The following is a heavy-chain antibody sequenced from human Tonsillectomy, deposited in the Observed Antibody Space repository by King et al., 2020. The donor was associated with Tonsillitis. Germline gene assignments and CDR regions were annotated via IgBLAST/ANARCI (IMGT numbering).Heavy chain of an antibody. CDR3: AKEYYDILTGYYARPFDY. V-gene: IGHV3-23*04. CDR1: GFTFSNYA. CDR2: ISGSGGST. D-gene: IGHD3-9*01. J-gene: IGHJ4*02. Sequence: VQLVESGGGLVQPGGSLRLSCAASGFTFSNYAMSWVRQAPGKGLEWVSAISGSGGSTNYADSVKGRFTISRDNSKNTLYLQVNRLRAEDTAVYYCAKEYYDILTGYYARPFDYWGQGTLVTVTS.